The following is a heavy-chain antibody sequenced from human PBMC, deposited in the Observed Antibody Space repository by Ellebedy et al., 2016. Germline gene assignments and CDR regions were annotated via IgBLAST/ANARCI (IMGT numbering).Heavy chain of an antibody. CDR2: ISVSSTTI. CDR3: ARETFDI. Sequence: GESLKISCAASGFPFSRNGMNWVRQAPGKGLEWISYISVSSTTIYYADSVKGRFTISRDDAKNSLYLQMNSLRAEDTAVYSCARETFDIWGQGTMVTVSS. V-gene: IGHV3-48*04. CDR1: GFPFSRNG. J-gene: IGHJ3*02.